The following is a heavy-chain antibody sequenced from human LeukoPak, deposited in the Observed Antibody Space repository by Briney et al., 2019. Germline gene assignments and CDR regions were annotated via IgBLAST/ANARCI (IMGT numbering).Heavy chain of an antibody. V-gene: IGHV4-31*03. J-gene: IGHJ4*02. CDR2: IYYSGST. CDR3: ASGDNDPLFDY. Sequence: SETLSLTCTVSGGSISSGGYYWSWVRQHPGKGLEWIGSIYYSGSTNYNPSLQGRVTISLDTSRNQFSLKLSSVTAADTAVYYCASGDNDPLFDYWGQGTLVTVSS. CDR1: GGSISSGGYY. D-gene: IGHD1-1*01.